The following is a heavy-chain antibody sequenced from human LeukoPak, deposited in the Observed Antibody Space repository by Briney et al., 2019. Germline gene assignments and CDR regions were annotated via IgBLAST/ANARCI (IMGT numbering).Heavy chain of an antibody. Sequence: GGSLRLSCAASGLTFSSFGMSWVRQAPGKGLEWVAVISKDGSDKYYPGSVRGRFTISRDNSKNTIYLQMDSLRAEDTAIYYCARDYWWNYDYWGQGTLVTVSS. CDR1: GLTFSSFG. CDR3: ARDYWWNYDY. J-gene: IGHJ4*02. D-gene: IGHD1-7*01. V-gene: IGHV3-30*03. CDR2: ISKDGSDK.